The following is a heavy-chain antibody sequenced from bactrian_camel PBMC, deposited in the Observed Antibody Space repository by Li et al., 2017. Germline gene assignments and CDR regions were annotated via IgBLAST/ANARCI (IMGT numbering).Heavy chain of an antibody. CDR1: GYIYGLNC. J-gene: IGHJ6*01. V-gene: IGHV3S53*01. Sequence: HVQLVESGGGSVQPGGSLRLSCVASGYIYGLNCMAWFRQAPGKEREAVAVIKRDGSIEYAASVKGRFTISRDNAKNTVYLQMNSLESEDTALYYCATLPESGSFGSWGQGTQVTVS. CDR3: ATLPESGSFGS. CDR2: IKRDGSI. D-gene: IGHD5*01.